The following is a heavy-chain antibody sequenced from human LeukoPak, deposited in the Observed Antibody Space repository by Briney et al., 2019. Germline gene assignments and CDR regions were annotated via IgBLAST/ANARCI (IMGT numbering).Heavy chain of an antibody. D-gene: IGHD4-17*01. J-gene: IGHJ4*02. Sequence: ASVKVSCKASGYTFTSYAMHWVRQAPGQRLEWMGWINAGNGNTEYSQKFQGRVTITRDTSASTAYMELSSLRSEDTAVYYCARTDYGDGFDYWGQGTLVTVSS. CDR1: GYTFTSYA. V-gene: IGHV1-3*01. CDR2: INAGNGNT. CDR3: ARTDYGDGFDY.